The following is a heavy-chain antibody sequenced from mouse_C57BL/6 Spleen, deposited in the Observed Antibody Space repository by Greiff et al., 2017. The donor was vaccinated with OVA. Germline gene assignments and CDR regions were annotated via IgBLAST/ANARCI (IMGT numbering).Heavy chain of an antibody. CDR3: ARDASYGSNRWYFDV. Sequence: EVQVVESGGGLVQSGRSLRLSCATSGFTFSDFYMEWVRQAPGKGLEWIAASRNKANDYTTEYSVSVKGRFIASRDTSQSILYLQMKALRAEDTAIYYCARDASYGSNRWYFDVWGTGTTVTVSS. J-gene: IGHJ1*03. V-gene: IGHV7-1*01. CDR1: GFTFSDFY. D-gene: IGHD1-1*01. CDR2: SRNKANDYTT.